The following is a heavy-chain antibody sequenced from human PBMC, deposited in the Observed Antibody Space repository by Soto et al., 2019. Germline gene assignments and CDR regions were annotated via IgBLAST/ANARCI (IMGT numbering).Heavy chain of an antibody. CDR3: AKTPDVLRFLEWLSPFDY. Sequence: GGSLRLSCAASGFTFSSYGMHWVRQAPGKGLEWVAVISYDGSNKYYADSVKGRFTISRDNSKNTLYLQMNSLRAEGTAVYYCAKTPDVLRFLEWLSPFDYWGQGTLVTVSS. CDR2: ISYDGSNK. CDR1: GFTFSSYG. J-gene: IGHJ4*02. D-gene: IGHD3-3*01. V-gene: IGHV3-30*18.